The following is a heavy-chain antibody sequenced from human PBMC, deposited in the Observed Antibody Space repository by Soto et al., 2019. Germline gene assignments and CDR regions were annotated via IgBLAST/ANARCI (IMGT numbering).Heavy chain of an antibody. J-gene: IGHJ6*02. D-gene: IGHD5-18*01. V-gene: IGHV4-31*03. Sequence: SETLSLTCTVSGGSISSGGYYWSWIRQHPGKGLEWIGYIYYSGSTYYNPSLKSRVTISVETSKSQFSLKLSSVTAADTAEYYCSRDTAILCYYYYGMDVWGQGTTVTVSS. CDR2: IYYSGST. CDR1: GGSISSGGYY. CDR3: SRDTAILCYYYYGMDV.